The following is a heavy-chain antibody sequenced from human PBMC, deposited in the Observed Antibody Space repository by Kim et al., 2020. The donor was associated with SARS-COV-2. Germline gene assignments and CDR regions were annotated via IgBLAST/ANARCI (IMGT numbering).Heavy chain of an antibody. CDR3: AKDRYSSLIDAFDI. V-gene: IGHV3-9*01. Sequence: ADSVKGRFTISRDNAKNSLYLQMNSLRAEDTALYYCAKDRYSSLIDAFDIWGQGTMVTVSS. D-gene: IGHD6-13*01. J-gene: IGHJ3*02.